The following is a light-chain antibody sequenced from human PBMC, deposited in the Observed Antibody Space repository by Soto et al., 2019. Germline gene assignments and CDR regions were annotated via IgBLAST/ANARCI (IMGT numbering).Light chain of an antibody. V-gene: IGKV1-12*01. J-gene: IGKJ1*01. Sequence: DIQLTQSPSSVSASVGDRVTLTCLARQGISSWLAWYQQTPGKATKLLIYAASSLQSGVPSRFSGSGSGKDFTLTISRLEPEDFAMYYCLHHGSSLWTFGQGTKVDIK. CDR3: LHHGSSLWT. CDR1: QGISSW. CDR2: AAS.